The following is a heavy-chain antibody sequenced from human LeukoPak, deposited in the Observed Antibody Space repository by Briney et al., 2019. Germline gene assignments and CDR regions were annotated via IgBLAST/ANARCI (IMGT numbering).Heavy chain of an antibody. CDR1: GYSFTNYW. CDR3: ARHDHYYAMDV. J-gene: IGHJ6*02. CDR2: IYPGDSDT. Sequence: GESLKISCKGSGYSFTNYWIGWVRQMPGKGLEWMGIIYPGDSDTRYSPSFQGQVPISADKSNRTAYLQWNSLKASDTAIYYCARHDHYYAMDVWGQGTTVTVSS. V-gene: IGHV5-51*01.